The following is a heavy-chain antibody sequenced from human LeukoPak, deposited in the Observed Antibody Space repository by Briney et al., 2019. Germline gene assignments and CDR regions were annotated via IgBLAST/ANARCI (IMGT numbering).Heavy chain of an antibody. CDR1: GGSISSSSYY. V-gene: IGHV4-39*01. D-gene: IGHD2-2*01. CDR2: IYYSGST. J-gene: IGHJ3*01. Sequence: PSETLSLTCTVSGGSISSSSYYWGWIRQPPGKGLEWIGSIYYSGSTYYNPSLKSRVTISVDTSKNQFSLKLSSVTAADTAVYYCARQYCSSTSCYYGWFDPWGQGTMVTVSS. CDR3: ARQYCSSTSCYYGWFDP.